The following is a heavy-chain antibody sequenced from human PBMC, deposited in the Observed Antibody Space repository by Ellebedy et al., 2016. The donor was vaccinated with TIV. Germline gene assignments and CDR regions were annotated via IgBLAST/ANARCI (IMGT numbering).Heavy chain of an antibody. CDR3: ATFRNLDGFEI. CDR1: GGSFSGYY. CDR2: INHSGST. Sequence: SETLSLTCAVYGGSFSGYYWSWIRQPPGKGLEWIGEINHSGSTTYNPSLKSRVTISVDTTKNHLSLRLRSVTAADTALYYCATFRNLDGFEIWGHGTMVTVSS. V-gene: IGHV4-34*01. J-gene: IGHJ3*02.